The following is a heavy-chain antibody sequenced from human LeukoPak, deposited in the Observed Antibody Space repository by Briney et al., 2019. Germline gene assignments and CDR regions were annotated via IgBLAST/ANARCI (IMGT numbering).Heavy chain of an antibody. D-gene: IGHD2-2*01. J-gene: IGHJ1*01. CDR2: IIPIFGTA. CDR3: ATQTTLGYCSSTSCFEYFQH. Sequence: SVKVSCKASGGTFSSYAISWVRQAPGQGHEWMGGIIPIFGTANYAQKFQGRVTITADESTSTAYMELSSLRSEDTAVYYCATQTTLGYCSSTSCFEYFQHWGQGTLVTVSS. V-gene: IGHV1-69*13. CDR1: GGTFSSYA.